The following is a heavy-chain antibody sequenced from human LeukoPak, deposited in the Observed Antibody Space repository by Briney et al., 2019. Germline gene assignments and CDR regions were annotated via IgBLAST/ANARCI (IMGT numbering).Heavy chain of an antibody. D-gene: IGHD3-3*01. J-gene: IGHJ4*02. CDR2: ISSSSSTI. CDR1: GFTFSSYS. V-gene: IGHV3-48*02. CDR3: ARDFTIFGVVISNFDY. Sequence: AGGSLRLSCAASGFTFSSYSMNWVRQAPGKGLEWVSYISSSSSTIYYADSVKGRFTISRDNAKNSLYLQMNSLRDEDTAVYYCARDFTIFGVVISNFDYWGQGTLVTVSS.